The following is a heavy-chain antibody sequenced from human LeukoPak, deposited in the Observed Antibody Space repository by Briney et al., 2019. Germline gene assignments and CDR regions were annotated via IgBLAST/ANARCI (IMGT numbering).Heavy chain of an antibody. V-gene: IGHV4-59*10. D-gene: IGHD2-15*01. CDR1: GGSFSGYY. CDR3: ARARILGYCSGGSCYSLDY. J-gene: IGHJ4*02. CDR2: IYTSGST. Sequence: SETLSLTCAVYGGSFSGYYWSWIRQPAGKGLEWIGRIYTSGSTNYNPSLKSRVTISVDTSKNQFSLKLSSVTAADTAVYYCARARILGYCSGGSCYSLDYWGQGTLVTVSS.